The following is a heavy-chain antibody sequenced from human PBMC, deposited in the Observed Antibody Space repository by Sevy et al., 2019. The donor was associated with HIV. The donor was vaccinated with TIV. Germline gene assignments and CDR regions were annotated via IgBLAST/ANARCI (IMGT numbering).Heavy chain of an antibody. J-gene: IGHJ4*02. CDR3: ATTKDYYESSGDPFDY. Sequence: ASVKVSCKVSGYTLTQLSMHWVQLTPGKGLEWMASFDPEDAKTVYSQKFQGRLSMTEDTSTHTAYMELSSLRSEDTAVYYCATTKDYYESSGDPFDYWGQGTLVTVSS. CDR2: FDPEDAKT. CDR1: GYTLTQLS. V-gene: IGHV1-24*01. D-gene: IGHD3-22*01.